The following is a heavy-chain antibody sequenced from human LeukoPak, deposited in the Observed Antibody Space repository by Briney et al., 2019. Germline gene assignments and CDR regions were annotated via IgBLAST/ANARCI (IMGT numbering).Heavy chain of an antibody. CDR3: ARGPLYGGSGKVDY. CDR1: GGSISSSSYY. Sequence: SETLSLTCTVSGGSISSSSYYWGWIRQPPGKGLEWIGSIYYSGSTYYNPSLKSRVTISVDTSKNQFSLKLSSVTAADTAVYYCARGPLYGGSGKVDYWGQGTLVTVSS. D-gene: IGHD6-19*01. V-gene: IGHV4-39*01. J-gene: IGHJ4*02. CDR2: IYYSGST.